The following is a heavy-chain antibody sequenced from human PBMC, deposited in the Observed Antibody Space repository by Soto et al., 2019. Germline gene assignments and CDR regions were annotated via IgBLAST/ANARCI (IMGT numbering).Heavy chain of an antibody. Sequence: ASVKVSCKASGYTFTGYYMHWVRQAPGQGLEWMGWINPNSGGTNYAQKFQGWVTMTRDTSISTAYMELSRLRSDDTAVYYCARSSIVVVPAARPPFYYYYGMDVWGQGTTVTVS. CDR1: GYTFTGYY. V-gene: IGHV1-2*04. J-gene: IGHJ6*02. CDR2: INPNSGGT. CDR3: ARSSIVVVPAARPPFYYYYGMDV. D-gene: IGHD2-2*01.